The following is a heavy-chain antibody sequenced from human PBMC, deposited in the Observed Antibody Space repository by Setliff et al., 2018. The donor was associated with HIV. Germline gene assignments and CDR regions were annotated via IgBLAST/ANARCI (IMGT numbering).Heavy chain of an antibody. CDR2: IYYSGST. D-gene: IGHD2-15*01. Sequence: SETLSLTCTVSGGSISSYYWSWIRQPPGKGLEWIGYIYYSGSTNYNPSLKSRVTISVDTSKNQFSLKLSSVTAADTAVYYCASLLGYCSGGSCYSGWFDPWGQGTLVTVSA. CDR3: ASLLGYCSGGSCYSGWFDP. V-gene: IGHV4-59*01. J-gene: IGHJ5*02. CDR1: GGSISSYY.